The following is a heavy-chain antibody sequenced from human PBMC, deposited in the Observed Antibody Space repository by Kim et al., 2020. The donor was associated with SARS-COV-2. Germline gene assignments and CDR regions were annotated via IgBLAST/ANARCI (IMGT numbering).Heavy chain of an antibody. CDR2: ISSSSSYI. CDR1: GFTFSSYS. Sequence: GGSLRLSCAASGFTFSSYSMNWVRQAPGKGLEWVSSISSSSSYIYYADSVKGRFTISRDNAKNSLYLQMNSLRAEDTAVYYCARDWVDTEQQLVPHRYYYYGMDVWGQGTTVTVSS. V-gene: IGHV3-21*01. CDR3: ARDWVDTEQQLVPHRYYYYGMDV. J-gene: IGHJ6*02. D-gene: IGHD6-13*01.